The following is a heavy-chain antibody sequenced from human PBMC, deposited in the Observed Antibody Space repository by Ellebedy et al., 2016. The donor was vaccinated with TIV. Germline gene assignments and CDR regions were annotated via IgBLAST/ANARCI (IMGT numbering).Heavy chain of an antibody. J-gene: IGHJ5*02. CDR2: IYSSGSG. Sequence: MPSETLSLTCTVSGCPISGYYCSWIRQPPGKGLEWIGYIYSSGSGEYNPSLKSRLTISLDTSKNQFSLNLSSVTAADTAVSYSARDPALPRGRFDPWGQGILVTVSS. CDR3: ARDPALPRGRFDP. V-gene: IGHV4-59*12. CDR1: GCPISGYY.